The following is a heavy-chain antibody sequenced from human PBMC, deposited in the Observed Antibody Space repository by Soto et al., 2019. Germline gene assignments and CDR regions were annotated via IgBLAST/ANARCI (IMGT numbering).Heavy chain of an antibody. CDR3: AAGYCSSSSCYSPEYRPLDY. CDR2: IVVGSGNI. Sequence: SVKVSCKASGFTFANSAVQWVRQARGQHLEWLGWIVVGSGNINYAQKFQERVTITRDMSTSTAYMEFRSLRSEDTAMYYCAAGYCSSSSCYSPEYRPLDYWGQGTLVTVS. V-gene: IGHV1-58*01. J-gene: IGHJ4*02. CDR1: GFTFANSA. D-gene: IGHD2-2*01.